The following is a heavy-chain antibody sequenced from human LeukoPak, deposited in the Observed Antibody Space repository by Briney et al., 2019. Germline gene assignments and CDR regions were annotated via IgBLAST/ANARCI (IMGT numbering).Heavy chain of an antibody. V-gene: IGHV3-48*01. D-gene: IGHD6-25*01. CDR2: ISANTRTI. J-gene: IGHJ4*02. Sequence: PGGSLRLSCATSGFTFSDYGMNWVRQAPGKRLEWVSYISANTRTIDYADSAKGRFTISRDNARNSLYLQMNNLRADDTAVYYCARSRFRGGSSGALDYWGQGTLVTVSS. CDR3: ARSRFRGGSSGALDY. CDR1: GFTFSDYG.